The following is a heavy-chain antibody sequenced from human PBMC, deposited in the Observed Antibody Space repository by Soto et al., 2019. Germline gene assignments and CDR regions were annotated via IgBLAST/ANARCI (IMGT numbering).Heavy chain of an antibody. V-gene: IGHV3-23*01. D-gene: IGHD2-2*01. CDR1: GFTFDTYA. Sequence: PGGSLRLSCAASGFTFDTYAMSWVRQAPGKGLEWVAAISGGGGGSYYADSVKGRFTISRDNSKNTLYLQMNSLRAEDTALYHCAKEPAATLSWFDPWGQGTQVTVSS. CDR3: AKEPAATLSWFDP. J-gene: IGHJ5*02. CDR2: ISGGGGGS.